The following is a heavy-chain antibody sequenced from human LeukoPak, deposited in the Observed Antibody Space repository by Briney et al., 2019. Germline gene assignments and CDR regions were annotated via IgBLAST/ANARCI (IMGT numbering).Heavy chain of an antibody. Sequence: PSETLSLTCTASGGSISSYYWSWIRQPAGKGLEWIGRIYTSGSTNYNPSLKSRVTMSVDTSKNQFSLKLSSVTAADTAVYYCARGDSSGYSNWFDPWGQGTLVTVSS. CDR3: ARGDSSGYSNWFDP. CDR1: GGSISSYY. V-gene: IGHV4-4*07. D-gene: IGHD6-13*01. J-gene: IGHJ5*02. CDR2: IYTSGST.